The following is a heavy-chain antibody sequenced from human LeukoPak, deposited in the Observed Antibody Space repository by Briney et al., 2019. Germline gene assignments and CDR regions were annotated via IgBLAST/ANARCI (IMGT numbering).Heavy chain of an antibody. V-gene: IGHV3-15*01. CDR1: GFTFSNAW. D-gene: IGHD2-21*02. Sequence: GGSLRLSCAASGFTFSNAWMSWVRQAPGKGLEWVGRIKSKTDGGTTDYAAPVKGRFTISRDDSKSTLYLQMNSLKIEDTAVYYCAADTPTARPQIDYWGQGILVTVSS. J-gene: IGHJ4*02. CDR3: AADTPTARPQIDY. CDR2: IKSKTDGGTT.